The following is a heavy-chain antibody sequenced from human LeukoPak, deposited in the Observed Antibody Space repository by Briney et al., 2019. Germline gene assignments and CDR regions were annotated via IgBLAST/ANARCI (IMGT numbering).Heavy chain of an antibody. CDR2: INHSGST. D-gene: IGHD6-19*01. CDR1: GGSFSGYY. Sequence: SETLSLTCAVYGGSFSGYYWSWIRQPPGKGLEWIGEINHSGSTNYNPSLKSRVTISVDTSKNQFSLKLSSVTAADTAVYYCARAVRQQWLVRGGYFDYWGQGTLVTVSS. J-gene: IGHJ4*02. CDR3: ARAVRQQWLVRGGYFDY. V-gene: IGHV4-34*01.